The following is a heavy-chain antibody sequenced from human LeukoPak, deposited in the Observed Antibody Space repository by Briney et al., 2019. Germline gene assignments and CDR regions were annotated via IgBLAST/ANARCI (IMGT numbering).Heavy chain of an antibody. Sequence: GGSLRLSCAASGFTFDAYAMHWVRQAPGKGLEWVSGISGNGGGVGYAVSVKGRFTISRDNAKNSLYLQMNSLRDEDTALYYCAKDITGGRSSPYFDSWGQGTLVTVSS. CDR2: ISGNGGGV. J-gene: IGHJ4*02. D-gene: IGHD6-6*01. V-gene: IGHV3-9*01. CDR1: GFTFDAYA. CDR3: AKDITGGRSSPYFDS.